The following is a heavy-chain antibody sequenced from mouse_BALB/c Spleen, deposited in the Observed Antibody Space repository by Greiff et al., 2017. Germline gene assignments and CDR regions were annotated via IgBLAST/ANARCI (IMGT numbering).Heavy chain of an antibody. D-gene: IGHD1-3*01. CDR2: ISSKSNNYAT. CDR1: GFTFSNYW. CDR3: TRGSSYAMDY. V-gene: IGHV6-6*02. J-gene: IGHJ4*01. Sequence: EVKVEESGGGLVQPGGSMKLSCVASGFTFSNYWMNWVRQSPEKGLEWVAEISSKSNNYATHYAESVKGRFTISRDDSKSSVYLQMNNLRAEDTGIYYCTRGSSYAMDYWGQGTSVTVSS.